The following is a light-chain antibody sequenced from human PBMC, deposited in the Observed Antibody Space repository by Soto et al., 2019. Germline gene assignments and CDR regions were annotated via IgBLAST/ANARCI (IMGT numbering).Light chain of an antibody. CDR1: SSDVGGYNY. J-gene: IGLJ1*01. V-gene: IGLV2-14*01. CDR3: SSYTSSSRV. Sequence: QSAVTQPASVSGSPGQSITISCTGTSSDVGGYNYVSWYQQHPGKAPKLMIYEVSNRPSGVSNRFSGSKSGNTASLTISGLKAEDEADYYCSSYTSSSRVFGTGTKLTVL. CDR2: EVS.